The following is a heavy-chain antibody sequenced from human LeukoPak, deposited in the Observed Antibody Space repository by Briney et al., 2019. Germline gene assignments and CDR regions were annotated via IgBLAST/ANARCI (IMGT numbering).Heavy chain of an antibody. Sequence: GGSLRLSCAASGFTFSSFAMHWVRQAPGKGLDWVAIISSDESSKYYADSVKGRFTISRDNPKNTLYLQMNSLRPEDTAVYHCAREVGMTDYWGQGTLVTVSS. CDR2: ISSDESSK. CDR1: GFTFSSFA. J-gene: IGHJ4*02. V-gene: IGHV3-30*19. CDR3: AREVGMTDY.